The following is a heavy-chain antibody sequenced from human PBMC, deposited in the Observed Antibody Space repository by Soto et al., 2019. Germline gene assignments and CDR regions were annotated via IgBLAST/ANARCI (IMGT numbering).Heavy chain of an antibody. V-gene: IGHV1-69*02. Sequence: QVQLVQSGAEVKKPGSSVKVSCKASGGTFSRYTINWVRQAPGQGLEWMGRIIPIAAIANYTQKFQGRVTITVAKSSTTAYMDLSSLRSADTAVYYCARGSTIVRGAPSWFDPWGQGTLVTVSS. J-gene: IGHJ5*02. D-gene: IGHD3-10*01. CDR3: ARGSTIVRGAPSWFDP. CDR2: IIPIAAIA. CDR1: GGTFSRYT.